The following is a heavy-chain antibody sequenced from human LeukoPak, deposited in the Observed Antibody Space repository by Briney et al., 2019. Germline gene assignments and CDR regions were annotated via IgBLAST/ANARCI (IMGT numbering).Heavy chain of an antibody. V-gene: IGHV1-18*01. CDR2: ISAYNGNT. CDR1: GYTFTSYG. CDR3: ARLRSVRGVIIIPTLHFDY. D-gene: IGHD3-10*01. J-gene: IGHJ4*02. Sequence: ASVKVSCKASGYTFTSYGISWVRQAPGQGLEWMGWISAYNGNTNYAQKLQGRVTMTTDTSTSTAYMELRSLRSDDTAVYYCARLRSVRGVIIIPTLHFDYWGQGTLVTVSS.